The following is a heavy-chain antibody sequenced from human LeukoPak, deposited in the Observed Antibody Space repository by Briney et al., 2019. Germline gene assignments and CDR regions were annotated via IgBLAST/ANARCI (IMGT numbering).Heavy chain of an antibody. D-gene: IGHD3-10*01. J-gene: IGHJ4*02. CDR3: ARGRYWNYYGSGSHFDY. Sequence: SETLSLTCAVYGGSFSGYYWSWIRQPPGKGLEWIGEINHSGSTNYNPSLKSRVTISVDTSKNQFSLKLSSVTAADTAVYYCARGRYWNYYGSGSHFDYWGQGTLVTVSS. CDR1: GGSFSGYY. CDR2: INHSGST. V-gene: IGHV4-34*01.